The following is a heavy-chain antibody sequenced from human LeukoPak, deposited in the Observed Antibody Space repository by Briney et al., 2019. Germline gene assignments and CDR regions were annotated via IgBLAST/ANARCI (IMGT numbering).Heavy chain of an antibody. J-gene: IGHJ4*02. Sequence: PSETLSLTCTVSGDSMTGSCWASVRQPPGTGLEWIGYICSSGSTNYNPSLKSRVTISVDTSKNQFSLNLSSVTAADTGLYFCARGYGYNLFWGQGTLVAVS. CDR1: GDSMTGSC. V-gene: IGHV4-59*13. CDR3: ARGYGYNLF. D-gene: IGHD5-18*01. CDR2: ICSSGST.